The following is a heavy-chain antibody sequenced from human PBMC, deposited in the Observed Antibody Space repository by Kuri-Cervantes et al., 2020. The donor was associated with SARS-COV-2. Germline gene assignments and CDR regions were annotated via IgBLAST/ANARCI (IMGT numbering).Heavy chain of an antibody. Sequence: SETRALTCSVSGGSISSDYWSWIRQPAGKELEWIGRIYTSGSTNHSPPLKSRVTMSVDTSKNQFSLKLSSVTAADTAVYYCAREWELLRGWFDPWGQGTLVTVSS. J-gene: IGHJ5*02. V-gene: IGHV4-4*07. CDR3: AREWELLRGWFDP. D-gene: IGHD1-26*01. CDR1: GGSISSDY. CDR2: IYTSGST.